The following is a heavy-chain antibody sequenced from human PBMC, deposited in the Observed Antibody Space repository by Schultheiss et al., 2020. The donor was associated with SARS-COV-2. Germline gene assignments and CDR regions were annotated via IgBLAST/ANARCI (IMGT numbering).Heavy chain of an antibody. D-gene: IGHD3-10*01. J-gene: IGHJ4*02. Sequence: GGSLRLSCAASGFTVSSNYMSWVRQAPGKGLVWVSRINSDGSSTSYADSVKGRFTISRDNAKNTLYLQMNSLRAEDTAVYYCANQNYYGSGSWGQGTLVTVSS. V-gene: IGHV3-74*01. CDR2: INSDGSST. CDR1: GFTVSSNY. CDR3: ANQNYYGSGS.